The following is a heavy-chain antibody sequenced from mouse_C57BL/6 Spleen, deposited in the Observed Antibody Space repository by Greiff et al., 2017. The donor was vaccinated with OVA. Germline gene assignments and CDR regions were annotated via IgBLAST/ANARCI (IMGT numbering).Heavy chain of an antibody. V-gene: IGHV1-18*01. CDR1: GYTFTDYN. D-gene: IGHD1-2*01. CDR2: INPNNGGT. CDR3: ARRTAQLRYFDV. J-gene: IGHJ1*03. Sequence: EVQLQQSGPELVKPGASVKIPCKASGYTFTDYNMDWVKQSHGKSLEWIGDINPNNGGTIYNQKFKGKATLTVDKSSSTAYMELRSLTSEDTAVYYCARRTAQLRYFDVWGTGTTVTVSS.